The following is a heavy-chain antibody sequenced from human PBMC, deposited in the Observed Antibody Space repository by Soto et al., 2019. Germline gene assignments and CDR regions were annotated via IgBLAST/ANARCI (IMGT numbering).Heavy chain of an antibody. Sequence: ASVKVSCKVSGYTLTELSMHWVRQAPGKGLEWMGGFDPEDGETIYAQKFQGRVTMTEDTSTDTAYMELSSLRSEDTAVYYCATGRTYCTNGVCYTKGFDYWGQGTLVTVSS. CDR3: ATGRTYCTNGVCYTKGFDY. CDR1: GYTLTELS. D-gene: IGHD2-8*01. V-gene: IGHV1-24*01. J-gene: IGHJ4*02. CDR2: FDPEDGET.